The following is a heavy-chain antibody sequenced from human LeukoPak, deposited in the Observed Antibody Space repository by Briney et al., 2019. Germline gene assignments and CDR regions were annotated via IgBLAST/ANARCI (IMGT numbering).Heavy chain of an antibody. J-gene: IGHJ5*02. CDR1: GFMFDDYD. CDR3: ARDPFFSSSTGCYFEDWFDP. Sequence: GGPLRLSCTASGFMFDDYDMSWVPQVPEKGLEWVSGITWRGDKTVYAHCVRRRFPISRDNTKQALYLQMSSVRPEDTGLYYCARDPFFSSSTGCYFEDWFDPWGRGTMASVS. CDR2: ITWRGDKT. V-gene: IGHV3-20*04. D-gene: IGHD2-2*01.